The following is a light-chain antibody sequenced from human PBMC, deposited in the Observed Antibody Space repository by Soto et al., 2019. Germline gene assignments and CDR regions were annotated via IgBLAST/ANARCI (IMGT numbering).Light chain of an antibody. CDR3: QSYDSSNVV. CDR1: SGSIASNY. J-gene: IGLJ2*01. Sequence: LTQPHSVSESPGKTVTISCTRSSGSIASNYVQWYQQRPGSAPTTVIYEDNQRPSGVPDRFSGSIDSSSNSASLTISGLKTEDEADYYCQSYDSSNVVFGGGTKLTVL. CDR2: EDN. V-gene: IGLV6-57*04.